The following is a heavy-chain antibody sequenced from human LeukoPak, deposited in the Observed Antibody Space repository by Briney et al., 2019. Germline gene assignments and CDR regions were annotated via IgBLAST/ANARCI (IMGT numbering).Heavy chain of an antibody. J-gene: IGHJ6*02. Sequence: GGSLRLSCAASGFTFSSYSMNWVRKAPGKGLEWVSSISSSSSYIYYADSVKGRFTISRDNAKNSLYLQMNSLRAEDTAVYYCAALDSSVHWVYYYYGMDVWGQGTTVTVSS. CDR1: GFTFSSYS. D-gene: IGHD3-22*01. V-gene: IGHV3-21*01. CDR3: AALDSSVHWVYYYYGMDV. CDR2: ISSSSSYI.